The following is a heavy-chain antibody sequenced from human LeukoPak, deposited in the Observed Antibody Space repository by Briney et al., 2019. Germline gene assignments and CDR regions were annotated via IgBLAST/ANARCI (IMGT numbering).Heavy chain of an antibody. Sequence: PGGSLRLSCAASGFTFSGYTMDWVRQAPGKGLEWVSYSSSSGSTMYYADSVKGRFAISRDNAKNSLYLQMNSLRAEDTAVYYCARRRDFIDYWGQGALVTVSS. CDR2: SSSSGSTM. CDR1: GFTFSGYT. V-gene: IGHV3-48*04. CDR3: ARRRDFIDY. D-gene: IGHD3/OR15-3a*01. J-gene: IGHJ4*02.